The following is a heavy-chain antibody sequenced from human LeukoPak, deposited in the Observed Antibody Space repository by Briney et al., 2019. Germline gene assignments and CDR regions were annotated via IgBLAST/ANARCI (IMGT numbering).Heavy chain of an antibody. J-gene: IGHJ4*02. V-gene: IGHV3-23*01. CDR1: GFTFSNYD. CDR2: ISGSGGST. D-gene: IGHD3-10*01. Sequence: GGSLRLSCEASGFTFSNYDMIWVRQAPGKGLEWVSAISGSGGSTYYADSVKGRFTISRDNSKNTLYLQMNSLRAEDTAVYYCAKDRVTMVRGVILWNWGQGTLVTVSS. CDR3: AKDRVTMVRGVILWN.